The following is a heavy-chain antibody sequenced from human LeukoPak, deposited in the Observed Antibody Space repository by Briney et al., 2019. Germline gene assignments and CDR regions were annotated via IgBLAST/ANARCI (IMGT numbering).Heavy chain of an antibody. CDR1: GFTFSSYA. J-gene: IGHJ3*01. D-gene: IGHD2-15*01. CDR3: ARDSASVGHNDGFDF. Sequence: GGSLRLSCAASGFTFSSYAMTWVRQAPGKGLEWVSGISGSGDRTYYADSVKGRFTISRDNSKNTLYLQMNSLRPEDTAVYYCARDSASVGHNDGFDFWGHGTMVTVSS. CDR2: ISGSGDRT. V-gene: IGHV3-23*01.